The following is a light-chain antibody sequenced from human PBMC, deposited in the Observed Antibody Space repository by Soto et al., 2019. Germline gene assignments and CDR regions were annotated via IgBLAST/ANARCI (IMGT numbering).Light chain of an antibody. J-gene: IGLJ2*01. CDR2: NDN. CDR1: SSNIGSNT. CDR3: AAWDDSLNGHVV. V-gene: IGLV1-44*01. Sequence: QSVLTQPPSASGTPGQRVTISCSGSSSNIGSNTVNWCQQITGTAPKLLIYNDNQRPSGVPDRFSGSKSGTSGSLAISGLQSEDEGDYYCAAWDDSLNGHVVFGGGTKLTVL.